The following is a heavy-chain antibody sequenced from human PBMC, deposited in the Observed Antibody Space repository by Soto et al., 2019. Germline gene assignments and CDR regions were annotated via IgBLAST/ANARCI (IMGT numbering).Heavy chain of an antibody. D-gene: IGHD3-22*01. J-gene: IGHJ3*02. V-gene: IGHV1-69*13. Sequence: ASVKVSCKASGGTFSSYAISWVRQAPGQGLEWMGGIIPIFGTANYAQKFQGRVTITADESTSTAYMELSSLRSEDTAVYYCARTYYYDSSGYPGAFDIWGQGTMVTVSS. CDR1: GGTFSSYA. CDR2: IIPIFGTA. CDR3: ARTYYYDSSGYPGAFDI.